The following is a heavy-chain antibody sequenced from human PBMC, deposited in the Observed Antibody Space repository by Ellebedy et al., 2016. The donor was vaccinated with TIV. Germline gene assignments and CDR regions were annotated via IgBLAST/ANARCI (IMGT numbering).Heavy chain of an antibody. V-gene: IGHV4-31*03. D-gene: IGHD4-17*01. Sequence: MPSETLSLTCTVSGGSINTPDYFWSWIRQHPGEGLEWIGYLYYSGSTFYNPSLKSRVSISVDTSQNQFSLRLRSVTAADTAIYFCARGDYGDGIDYWGQGTLVTVSS. CDR3: ARGDYGDGIDY. CDR1: GGSINTPDYF. CDR2: LYYSGST. J-gene: IGHJ4*02.